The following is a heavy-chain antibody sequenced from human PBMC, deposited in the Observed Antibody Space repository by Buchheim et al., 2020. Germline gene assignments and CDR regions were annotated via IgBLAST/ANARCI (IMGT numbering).Heavy chain of an antibody. CDR1: GISIRSTTYY. V-gene: IGHV4-39*07. CDR2: ISHTGTT. Sequence: QLQLQESGPGLVKPSETLSLTCTVSGISIRSTTYYWGWIRQPPGKGLEWIGSISHTGTTFYSPSLKGRVTISLDTSKNQLSLNLNSMTAADTAVYYCARDIGGTPSDYCGQGTL. J-gene: IGHJ4*02. D-gene: IGHD4-23*01. CDR3: ARDIGGTPSDY.